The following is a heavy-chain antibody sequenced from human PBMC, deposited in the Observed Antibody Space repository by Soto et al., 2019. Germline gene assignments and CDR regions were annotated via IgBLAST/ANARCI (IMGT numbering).Heavy chain of an antibody. D-gene: IGHD6-6*01. CDR2: ISYDEKNK. J-gene: IGHJ4*02. Sequence: GGSLRLSCAASGFTFSFYCMNWVRQAPGKGLEWMAVISYDEKNKFYADSVKVRFTISRDNSKNTLSLQMNSLRTEDTAVYYRAKGGSSYSDPLDDWAKGTRVTVSS. CDR3: AKGGSSYSDPLDD. V-gene: IGHV3-30*18. CDR1: GFTFSFYC.